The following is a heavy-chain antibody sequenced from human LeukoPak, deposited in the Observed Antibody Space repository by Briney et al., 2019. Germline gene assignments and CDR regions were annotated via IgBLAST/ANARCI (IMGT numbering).Heavy chain of an antibody. CDR1: GFTFSTFD. Sequence: GGSLRLSCAASGFTFSTFDLHWVRQATGKGLEWVSGIGPAGDTYYSGSVKGRFTISRENAKTSLYLQMNSLTAGDTAVYYCVRDICTDGRCYLELENWGQGTLVTVAS. CDR2: IGPAGDT. J-gene: IGHJ4*02. CDR3: VRDICTDGRCYLELEN. D-gene: IGHD2-15*01. V-gene: IGHV3-13*01.